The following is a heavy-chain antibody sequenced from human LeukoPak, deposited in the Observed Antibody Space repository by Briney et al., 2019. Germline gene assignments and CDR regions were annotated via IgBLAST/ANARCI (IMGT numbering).Heavy chain of an antibody. V-gene: IGHV1-2*02. D-gene: IGHD1-26*01. CDR3: ARLSFRGARTLVFDY. CDR1: GYTFTGYY. CDR2: INPNSGGT. J-gene: IGHJ4*02. Sequence: ASVKVSCKASGYTFTGYYMHWVRQAPGQGLEWMRWINPNSGGTNYAQKFQGRVTMTRDTSISTAYMELSRLRSDDTAVYYCARLSFRGARTLVFDYWGQGTLVTVSS.